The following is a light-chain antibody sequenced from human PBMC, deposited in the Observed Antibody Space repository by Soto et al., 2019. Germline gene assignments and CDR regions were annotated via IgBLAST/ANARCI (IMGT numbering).Light chain of an antibody. CDR2: DNN. CDR1: SSNVGHES. Sequence: QSVLTQPPSVSATPGQTVTISCSGSSSNVGHESVSWYQSLPGTAPKLLIYDNNKRPSGIPDRFSGSKSGTSATLGITGLQTGDEADYYCGTWDSTLNVGVFGGGTKLTVL. CDR3: GTWDSTLNVGV. J-gene: IGLJ3*02. V-gene: IGLV1-51*01.